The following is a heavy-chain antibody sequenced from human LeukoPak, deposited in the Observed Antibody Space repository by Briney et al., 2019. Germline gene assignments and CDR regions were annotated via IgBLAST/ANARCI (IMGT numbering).Heavy chain of an antibody. D-gene: IGHD3-9*01. Sequence: PGGSLRLSCAASGFTFSSYEMNWVRQAPGKGLEWVSYISSSGSTIYYADSVKGRFTISRDNAKNSLYLQMNSLRAEDTAVYYCAKSGYYDILTGYSLYYFDYWGQGTLVTVSS. CDR3: AKSGYYDILTGYSLYYFDY. CDR2: ISSSGSTI. V-gene: IGHV3-48*03. CDR1: GFTFSSYE. J-gene: IGHJ4*02.